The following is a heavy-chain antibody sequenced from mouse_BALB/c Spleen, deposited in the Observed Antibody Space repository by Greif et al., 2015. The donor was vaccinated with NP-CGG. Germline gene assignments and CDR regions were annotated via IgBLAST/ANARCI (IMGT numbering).Heavy chain of an antibody. J-gene: IGHJ1*01. V-gene: IGHV7-1*02. Sequence: VESGGGLVQPGGSLRLSCATSGFTFSDSYMEWVRQPPGKRLEWIAASRNKANDYTTEYSASVKGRFIVSRDTSQSILYLQMNALRAEGTAIYYCARDDGYYWYFDVWGAGTTVTVSS. CDR2: SRNKANDYTT. D-gene: IGHD2-2*01. CDR3: ARDDGYYWYFDV. CDR1: GFTFSDSY.